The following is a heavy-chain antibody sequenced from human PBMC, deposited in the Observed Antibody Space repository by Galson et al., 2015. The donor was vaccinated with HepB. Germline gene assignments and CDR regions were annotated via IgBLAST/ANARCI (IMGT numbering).Heavy chain of an antibody. J-gene: IGHJ4*02. Sequence: SLRLSCAASGFRFYSYSMNWVRQTPGKGLEWVSYISSSSSIIKYADSVKDRFTISRDNAKNSLYLQMNSLRAEDTAVYYCARAIDLGYWGQGTLVTVSS. CDR3: ARAIDLGY. V-gene: IGHV3-48*01. CDR1: GFRFYSYS. CDR2: ISSSSSII.